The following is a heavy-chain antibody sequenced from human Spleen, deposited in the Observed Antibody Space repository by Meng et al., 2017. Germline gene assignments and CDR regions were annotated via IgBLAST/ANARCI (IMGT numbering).Heavy chain of an antibody. V-gene: IGHV3-7*01. J-gene: IGHJ6*02. D-gene: IGHD6-19*01. CDR1: GFTFSTSA. Sequence: GESLKISCAVSGFTFSTSAMSWVRQAPGKGLEWVANIKQDGSEKYYVDSVKGRFTISRDNAKNSLYLQMNSLRAEDTAVYYCAREVSSSGWYGYYYYGMDVWGQGTTVTVSS. CDR3: AREVSSSGWYGYYYYGMDV. CDR2: IKQDGSEK.